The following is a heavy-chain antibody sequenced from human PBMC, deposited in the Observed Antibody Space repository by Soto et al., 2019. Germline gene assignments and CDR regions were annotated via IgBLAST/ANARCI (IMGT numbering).Heavy chain of an antibody. CDR2: IIPIFGTA. V-gene: IGHV1-69*13. J-gene: IGHJ6*02. CDR3: ARADPRVGGMDV. D-gene: IGHD1-26*01. Sequence: ASVKVSCKASGGTFSSYAISWVRQAPGQGLEWMGGIIPIFGTANYAQKFQGRVTITADESTSTAYMELSSLRSEDTAVYYCARADPRVGGMDVWGQGTTVTVSS. CDR1: GGTFSSYA.